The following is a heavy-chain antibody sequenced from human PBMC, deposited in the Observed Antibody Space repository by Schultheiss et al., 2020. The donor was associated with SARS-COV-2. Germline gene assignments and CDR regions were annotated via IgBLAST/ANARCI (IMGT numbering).Heavy chain of an antibody. D-gene: IGHD5-12*01. J-gene: IGHJ4*02. Sequence: SETLSLTCAVYGGSFSGYYWSWIRQPPGKGLEWIGEINHSGSTNYNPSLKSRVTISVDTSKNQFSLKLSSVTAADTAVYYCARGNSGYDKRGWDYFDYWGQGTLVTVSS. V-gene: IGHV4-34*01. CDR2: INHSGST. CDR3: ARGNSGYDKRGWDYFDY. CDR1: GGSFSGYY.